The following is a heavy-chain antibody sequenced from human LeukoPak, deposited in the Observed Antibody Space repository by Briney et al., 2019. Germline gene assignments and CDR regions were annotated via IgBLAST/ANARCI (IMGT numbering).Heavy chain of an antibody. CDR2: IKSKIGGATA. D-gene: IGHD5-18*01. CDR3: ARGYSYGYPLYYFDY. CDR1: GITFSTAW. Sequence: PGGSLRLSCAASGITFSTAWMSWFRQAPGKGLEWVGRIKSKIGGATADYAAPVKDRFTISRDDSKNTLYLQMNSLKTEDTAVYYCARGYSYGYPLYYFDYWGQGTLVTVSS. V-gene: IGHV3-15*01. J-gene: IGHJ4*02.